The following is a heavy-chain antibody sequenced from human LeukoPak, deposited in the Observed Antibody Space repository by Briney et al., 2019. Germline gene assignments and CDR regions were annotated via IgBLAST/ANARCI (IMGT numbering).Heavy chain of an antibody. J-gene: IGHJ4*02. Sequence: PSETLSLTCAVYGGSFSGYYWSWIRQPPGKGLEWIGEINHSGSTNYNPSLKSRVTISVDTSKNQFSLKLSSVTAADTAVYYCARHPRTLLWFGESRYYFDYWGQGTLVTVSS. D-gene: IGHD3-10*01. V-gene: IGHV4-34*01. CDR1: GGSFSGYY. CDR3: ARHPRTLLWFGESRYYFDY. CDR2: INHSGST.